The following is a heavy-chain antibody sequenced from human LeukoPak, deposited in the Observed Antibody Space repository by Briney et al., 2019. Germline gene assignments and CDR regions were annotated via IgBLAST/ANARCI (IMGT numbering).Heavy chain of an antibody. Sequence: ASVKVSCKNSGHTFSDYYVHWVRQAPGQGPEWMGWINPNSGGTNYAQRFQGRVTMTRDTSITTAYMELRNLKSDDTAVYYCARGPEDVAVVVTATEYFLHWGQGTLVTVSS. CDR2: INPNSGGT. CDR3: ARGPEDVAVVVTATEYFLH. V-gene: IGHV1-2*02. CDR1: GHTFSDYY. J-gene: IGHJ1*01. D-gene: IGHD2-21*02.